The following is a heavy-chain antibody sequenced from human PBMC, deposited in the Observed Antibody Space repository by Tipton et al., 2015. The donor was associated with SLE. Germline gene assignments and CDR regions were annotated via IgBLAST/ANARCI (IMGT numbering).Heavy chain of an antibody. CDR1: GGSISSYY. D-gene: IGHD2-15*01. J-gene: IGHJ4*02. CDR3: ARGSVVADDF. Sequence: TLSLTCTVSGGSISSYYWSWIRQPAGGGLEWIGRIYNSGSTNYNPSLMSRVTMSVDTSKNQFSLRLRSATAADTAFYYCARGSVVADDFWGQGTLVTVSS. V-gene: IGHV4-4*07. CDR2: IYNSGST.